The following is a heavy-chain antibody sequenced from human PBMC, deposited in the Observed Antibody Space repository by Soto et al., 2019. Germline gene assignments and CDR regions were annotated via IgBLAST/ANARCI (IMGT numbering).Heavy chain of an antibody. J-gene: IGHJ6*02. V-gene: IGHV1-46*01. CDR3: ARHVGNCISTSCYASDV. Sequence: GASVKVSCKTSGYIFIHHYIHWVRQAPGQGLEWMGIINPTGDKLDYPRKFQGRLTLTTDKSISTAYLQWSSLKASDTAMYYCARHVGNCISTSCYASDVWGQGTTVTVSS. D-gene: IGHD2-2*01. CDR1: GYIFIHHY. CDR2: INPTGDKL.